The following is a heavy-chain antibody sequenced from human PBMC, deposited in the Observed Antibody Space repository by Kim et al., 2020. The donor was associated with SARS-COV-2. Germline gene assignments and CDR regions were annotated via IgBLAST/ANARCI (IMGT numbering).Heavy chain of an antibody. J-gene: IGHJ4*02. CDR1: GGSISSGSYY. Sequence: SETLSLTCTVSGGSISSGSYYWSWIRQPAGKGLEWIGRIYTSGSTNYNPSLKSRVTISVDTSKNQFSLKLSSVTAADTAVYYCAREEGDYYDSSGYWPIDYWGQGTLVTVSS. D-gene: IGHD3-22*01. CDR3: AREEGDYYDSSGYWPIDY. CDR2: IYTSGST. V-gene: IGHV4-61*02.